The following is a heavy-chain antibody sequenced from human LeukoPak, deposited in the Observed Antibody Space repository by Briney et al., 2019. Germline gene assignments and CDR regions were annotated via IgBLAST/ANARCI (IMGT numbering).Heavy chain of an antibody. CDR3: AGGRITIFGVVIGPLDY. Sequence: SETLSLNCTVSGGSISSSSYYWGWIRQPPGKGLEWIGSIYYSGSTYYNPSLKSRVTISVDTSKNQFSLKLSSVTAADTAVYYCAGGRITIFGVVIGPLDYWGQGTLVTVSS. CDR2: IYYSGST. CDR1: GGSISSSSYY. D-gene: IGHD3-3*01. V-gene: IGHV4-39*01. J-gene: IGHJ4*02.